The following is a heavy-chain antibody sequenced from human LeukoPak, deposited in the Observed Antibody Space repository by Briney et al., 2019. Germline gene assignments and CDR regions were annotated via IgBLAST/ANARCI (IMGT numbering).Heavy chain of an antibody. J-gene: IGHJ4*02. Sequence: GGSLRLSCAASGFTFSSYWMSWVRQAPGKGLEWVANIKQDGSEKYFVDSVKGRFTISRDNAKNSLYLQMNSLRAEDTAVYYCAREDSSSSEDYWGQGTLVTVSS. CDR2: IKQDGSEK. V-gene: IGHV3-7*01. CDR1: GFTFSSYW. D-gene: IGHD6-6*01. CDR3: AREDSSSSEDY.